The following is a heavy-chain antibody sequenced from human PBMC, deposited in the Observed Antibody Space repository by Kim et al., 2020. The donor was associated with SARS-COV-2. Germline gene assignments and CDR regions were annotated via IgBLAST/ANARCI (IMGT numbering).Heavy chain of an antibody. CDR2: IYYSGST. CDR3: ARGRTTIFGVVIAPVDY. Sequence: SETLSLTCTVSGGSISSGGYYWSWIRQHPGKGLEWIGYIYYSGSTYYNLSLKSRVTISVDTSKNQFSLKLCSVTAADTAVYYCARGRTTIFGVVIAPVDYWGQGTLVTVSS. CDR1: GGSISSGGYY. D-gene: IGHD3-3*01. V-gene: IGHV4-31*03. J-gene: IGHJ4*02.